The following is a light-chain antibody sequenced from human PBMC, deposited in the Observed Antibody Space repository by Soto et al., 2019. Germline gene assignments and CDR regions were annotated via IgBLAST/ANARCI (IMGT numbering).Light chain of an antibody. CDR1: QSVSSI. V-gene: IGKV3-15*01. CDR2: GAS. Sequence: EIVMTQSPATLTVSPWETATLSRMSTQSVSSILALYQQKPGQTPRLLSYGASTRATGIPARFSGSGSWTEFTLTISILQYEDFAVYYCQQYNNWPRGTLVQGTKV. CDR3: QQYNNWPRGT. J-gene: IGKJ1*01.